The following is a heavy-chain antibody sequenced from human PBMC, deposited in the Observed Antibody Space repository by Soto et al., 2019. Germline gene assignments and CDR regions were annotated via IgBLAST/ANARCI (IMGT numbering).Heavy chain of an antibody. CDR1: GFTFSSYA. J-gene: IGHJ6*02. Sequence: GGSLRLSCAASGFTFSSYAMSWVRQAPGKGLEWVSAISGSGGSTYYADSVKGRFTISRDNSKNRLYLQMNSLRTEDTAVYYCAKEGSKYCSGGSCYYYYYGMDVWGQGTTVTVSS. V-gene: IGHV3-23*01. CDR3: AKEGSKYCSGGSCYYYYYGMDV. D-gene: IGHD2-15*01. CDR2: ISGSGGST.